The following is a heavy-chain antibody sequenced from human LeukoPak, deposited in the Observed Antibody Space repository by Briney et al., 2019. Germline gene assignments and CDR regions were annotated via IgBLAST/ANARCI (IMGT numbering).Heavy chain of an antibody. CDR3: ASGSGAWYKEFDY. V-gene: IGHV1-69*13. J-gene: IGHJ4*02. CDR2: IIPIFGTT. D-gene: IGHD1-14*01. Sequence: GASVKVSCKASGYTFTSYDINWVRQAPGQGLEWMGGIIPIFGTTNYAQKFQGRVTITADDSTSTAYMELSSLRSEDTAVYYCASGSGAWYKEFDYWGQGTLVTVSS. CDR1: GYTFTSYD.